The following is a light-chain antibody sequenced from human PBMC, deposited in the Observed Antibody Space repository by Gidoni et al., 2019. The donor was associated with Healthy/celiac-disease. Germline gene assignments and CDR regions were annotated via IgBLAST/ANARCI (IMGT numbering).Light chain of an antibody. CDR1: QSISSY. J-gene: IGKJ1*01. V-gene: IGKV1-39*01. Sequence: DLQMTQSPSSLSASVGDRVTLTCRASQSISSYLNWYQQKPGKAPKLLIYAASSLQSGVPSRFSGRGSGTDFTLTISSLQPEDFATYYCQQSYSTPPTFGQGTKVEIK. CDR3: QQSYSTPPT. CDR2: AAS.